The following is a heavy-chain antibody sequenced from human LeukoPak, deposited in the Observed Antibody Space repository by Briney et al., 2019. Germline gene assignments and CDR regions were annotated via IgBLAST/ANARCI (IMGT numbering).Heavy chain of an antibody. CDR3: ATLLMGVDAFDI. CDR1: GGSFSGYY. D-gene: IGHD1-26*01. Sequence: SSETLSLTCAVYGGSFSGYYWSWIRQPPGRGLEWIGEINHSGSTNYNPSLKSQVTISVDTSKNQFSLKLSSVTAADTAVYYCATLLMGVDAFDIWGQGTMVTVSS. V-gene: IGHV4-34*01. J-gene: IGHJ3*02. CDR2: INHSGST.